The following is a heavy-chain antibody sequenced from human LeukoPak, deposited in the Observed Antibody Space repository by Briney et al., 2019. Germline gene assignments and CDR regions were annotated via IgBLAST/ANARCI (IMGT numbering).Heavy chain of an antibody. CDR3: ARRDGNYDFWTGYLYYFNY. V-gene: IGHV4-39*01. CDR1: GASISSSNYY. J-gene: IGHJ4*02. CDR2: IYYSGST. D-gene: IGHD3-3*01. Sequence: PSETLSLTCTVSGASISSSNYYWGWIRQPPGKGLEWIGSIYYSGSTYYNPSLKSRVTISIDTSKNQFSLELSSVTAADTAAYYCARRDGNYDFWTGYLYYFNYWGQGTLVTVSS.